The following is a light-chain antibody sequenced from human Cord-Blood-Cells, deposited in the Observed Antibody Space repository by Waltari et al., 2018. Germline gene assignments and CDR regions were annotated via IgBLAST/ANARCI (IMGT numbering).Light chain of an antibody. CDR1: KLGDKY. J-gene: IGLJ2*01. Sequence: SYELTQPPSVSVSPGQTASITCSGDKLGDKYACWYQQKPGQSPGLVIYQDSKWPSGIPERFSGSNSGNAATLTISGTQAMDEADYYCQAWDSGTAVFGGGTKLTVL. CDR3: QAWDSGTAV. V-gene: IGLV3-1*01. CDR2: QDS.